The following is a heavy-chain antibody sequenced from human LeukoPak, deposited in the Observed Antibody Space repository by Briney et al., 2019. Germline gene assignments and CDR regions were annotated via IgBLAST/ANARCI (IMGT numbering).Heavy chain of an antibody. Sequence: SETLSLTCTVSGGPISSYYWSWIRQPPGKGLEGIGYIYYSGSTNYNPSLKSRATISVDTSKNQFSLKLSSVTAADTAVYYCAREGKLWFGELSPSHAFDIWGQGTMVTVSS. CDR2: IYYSGST. CDR3: AREGKLWFGELSPSHAFDI. D-gene: IGHD3-10*01. J-gene: IGHJ3*02. V-gene: IGHV4-59*01. CDR1: GGPISSYY.